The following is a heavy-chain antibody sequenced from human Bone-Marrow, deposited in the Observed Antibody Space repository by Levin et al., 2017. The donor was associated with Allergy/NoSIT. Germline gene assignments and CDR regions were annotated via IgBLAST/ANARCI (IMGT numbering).Heavy chain of an antibody. CDR3: ARGIKRGLFPVANDY. Sequence: AGGSLRLSCAASGFTFNIYAMTWVRQAPGKGLEWVSVISGSGGTTYYADSVKGRFTISRDNSKNTLHLQMNSLRAEDTAVYYCARGIKRGLFPVANDYWGQGTLVTVSS. V-gene: IGHV3-23*01. CDR1: GFTFNIYA. D-gene: IGHD2-2*01. J-gene: IGHJ4*02. CDR2: ISGSGGTT.